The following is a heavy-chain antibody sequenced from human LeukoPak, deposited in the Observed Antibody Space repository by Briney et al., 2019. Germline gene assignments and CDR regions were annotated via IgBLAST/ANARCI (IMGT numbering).Heavy chain of an antibody. Sequence: ASVKVSCKASGYTFTSYGISWVRQAPGQGLEWMGWISAYNGNTNYAQKLQGRVTMTTDTSTSTAYMELRSLRSDDTAVYYCARDCSSTSRYAGSAFDIWGQGTMVTVSS. CDR2: ISAYNGNT. CDR1: GYTFTSYG. V-gene: IGHV1-18*01. D-gene: IGHD2-2*01. CDR3: ARDCSSTSRYAGSAFDI. J-gene: IGHJ3*02.